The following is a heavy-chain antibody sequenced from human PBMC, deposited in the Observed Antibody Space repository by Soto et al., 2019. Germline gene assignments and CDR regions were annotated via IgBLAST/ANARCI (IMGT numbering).Heavy chain of an antibody. Sequence: GESLKISCKGSGYSFISYWIVWVRQMPGKGLEYMAIIYPGDSDTRYSPSFQGQVTISADKSISTAYLQWSSLKASDTAMYYCARRSTYCSSSGCYFDYWGQGIPVTVSS. CDR1: GYSFISYW. CDR2: IYPGDSDT. D-gene: IGHD2-2*01. V-gene: IGHV5-51*01. J-gene: IGHJ4*02. CDR3: ARRSTYCSSSGCYFDY.